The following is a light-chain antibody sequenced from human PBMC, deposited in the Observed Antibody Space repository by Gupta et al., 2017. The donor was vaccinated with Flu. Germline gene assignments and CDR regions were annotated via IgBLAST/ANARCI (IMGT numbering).Light chain of an antibody. Sequence: SYELTQPPSVSVSPGQPASITCSGDDLGDKYACWYQQKPGQSPLLVIYQDTERPSGIPERFSGSNSGNTATLTISGTQAMDEADYCCQTWDSTTGSVFGTGTKVTVL. CDR2: QDT. V-gene: IGLV3-1*01. CDR3: QTWDSTTGSV. J-gene: IGLJ1*01. CDR1: DLGDKY.